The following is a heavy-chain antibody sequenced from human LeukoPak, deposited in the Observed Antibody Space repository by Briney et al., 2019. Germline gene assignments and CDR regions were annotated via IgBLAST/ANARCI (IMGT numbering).Heavy chain of an antibody. CDR2: ISYDGSNK. J-gene: IGHJ4*02. CDR3: ARGFSITMVRGVDY. V-gene: IGHV3-30*04. Sequence: PGGSLRLSCAASGFTFSSYAMHWVRQAPGKGLEWVAVISYDGSNKYYADSVKGRFTISRDNSKNTPYLQMNSLRAEDTAVYYCARGFSITMVRGVDYWGQGTLVTVSS. CDR1: GFTFSSYA. D-gene: IGHD3-10*01.